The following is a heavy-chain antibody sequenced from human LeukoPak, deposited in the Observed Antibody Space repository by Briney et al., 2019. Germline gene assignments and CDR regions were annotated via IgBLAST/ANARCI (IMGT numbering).Heavy chain of an antibody. Sequence: GGSLRLSCAASGFTFSSYAMHWVRQAPGKGLEWVAFIRYDGSNKYYTDSVKGRFTISRDNSKNTLYLQMNSLRAEDTAVYYCARDQSGTTLHSGSYSYYFDYWGQGTLVTVSS. CDR1: GFTFSSYA. CDR3: ARDQSGTTLHSGSYSYYFDY. D-gene: IGHD1-26*01. V-gene: IGHV3-30*02. CDR2: IRYDGSNK. J-gene: IGHJ4*02.